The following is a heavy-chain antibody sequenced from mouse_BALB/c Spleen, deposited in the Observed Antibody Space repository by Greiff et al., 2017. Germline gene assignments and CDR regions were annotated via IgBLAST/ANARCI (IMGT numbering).Heavy chain of an antibody. V-gene: IGHV1-20*02. CDR1: GYSFTGYF. J-gene: IGHJ4*01. D-gene: IGHD1-1*02. Sequence: VQLQQSGPELVKPGASVKISCKASGYSFTGYFMNWVMQSHGKSLEWIRRINPYNGDTFYNQKFKGKATLTVDKSSSTAHMELRSLASEDSAVYYCARKYGPYAMDYWGQGTSVTVSS. CDR3: ARKYGPYAMDY. CDR2: INPYNGDT.